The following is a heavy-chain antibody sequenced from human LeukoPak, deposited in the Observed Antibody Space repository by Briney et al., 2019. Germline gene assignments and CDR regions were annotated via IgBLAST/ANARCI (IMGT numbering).Heavy chain of an antibody. V-gene: IGHV4-39*01. D-gene: IGHD5-18*01. CDR3: ARPQGYTFGYVHY. CDR2: IYYSGST. Sequence: PSETLSLTCTVSGGSVSSSHYYWGWIRQPPGKGLEWIGTIYYSGSTYYNPSLQSRVTISVDTSKNQFSLKLNSVTAADTAVYYCARPQGYTFGYVHYWGQGTLVTVSS. J-gene: IGHJ4*02. CDR1: GGSVSSSHYY.